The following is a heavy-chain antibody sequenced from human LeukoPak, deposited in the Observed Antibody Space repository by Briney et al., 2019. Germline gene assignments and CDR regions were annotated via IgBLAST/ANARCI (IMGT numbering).Heavy chain of an antibody. CDR3: ASTMRYSRRSFDY. V-gene: IGHV4-34*01. CDR2: INHSGST. D-gene: IGHD3-22*01. CDR1: GGSFSGYY. J-gene: IGHJ4*02. Sequence: SETLSLTCAVYGGSFSGYYWSWIRQPPGKGLEWIGEINHSGSTNYNPSLKSRVTISVDTSKNQFSLKLCSVTAADTAVYYCASTMRYSRRSFDYWGQGTLVTVSS.